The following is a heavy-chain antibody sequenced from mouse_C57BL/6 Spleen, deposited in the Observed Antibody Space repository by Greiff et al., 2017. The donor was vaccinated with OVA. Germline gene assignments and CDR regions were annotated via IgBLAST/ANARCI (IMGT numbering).Heavy chain of an antibody. CDR2: IWRGGST. Sequence: VKLVESGPGLVQPSPSLSIPCTASGFSLTSYGVHWVRQSPGKGLEWLGVIWRGGSTDYNAAFMSRLSITKDNSKSQVFFKMNSLQADDTAIYYCAKKPSGDYAMDYWGQGTSVTVSS. CDR1: GFSLTSYG. V-gene: IGHV2-5*01. CDR3: AKKPSGDYAMDY. J-gene: IGHJ4*01.